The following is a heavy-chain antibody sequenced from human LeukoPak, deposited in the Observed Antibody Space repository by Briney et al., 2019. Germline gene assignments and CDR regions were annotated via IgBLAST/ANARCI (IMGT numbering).Heavy chain of an antibody. D-gene: IGHD2-2*01. CDR3: AREDVVVVPAAMLSYYYYYMDV. CDR1: GYTFTGYY. J-gene: IGHJ6*03. CDR2: INPNSGGT. Sequence: GASVTVSCKASGYTFTGYYMHWVRQAPGQGLEWMGWINPNSGGTNYAQKFQGRLTMTRDTSISTAYMELSRLRSDDTAVYYCAREDVVVVPAAMLSYYYYYMDVWGRGTTVTVSS. V-gene: IGHV1-2*02.